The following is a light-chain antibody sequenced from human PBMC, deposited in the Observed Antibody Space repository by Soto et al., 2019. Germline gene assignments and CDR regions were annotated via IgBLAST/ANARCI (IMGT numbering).Light chain of an antibody. J-gene: IGLJ7*01. CDR2: EVS. V-gene: IGLV2-23*02. Sequence: QSALTQPASVSGSPGQSITISCTGTSRDVGNYNLVSWYQQHPGKAPKLMIYEVSKRPSGVSDRFSGSKSGNTASLTISGLQAEDEADYFCCSYAAITTPVIFGGGTQLTVL. CDR3: CSYAAITTPVI. CDR1: SRDVGNYNL.